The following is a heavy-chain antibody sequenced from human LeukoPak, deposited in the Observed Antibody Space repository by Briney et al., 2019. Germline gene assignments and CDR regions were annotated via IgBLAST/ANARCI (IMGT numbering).Heavy chain of an antibody. V-gene: IGHV4-59*08. CDR3: AGTLPTYYDILTGYQN. CDR1: GGSISSYY. Sequence: SETLSLTCTVSGGSISSYYWSWIRQPPGKGLEWIGYIYYSGSTNYNPSLKSRVTMSVDTSKNQFSLKLSSVTAADTAVYYCAGTLPTYYDILTGYQNWGQGTLVTVSS. J-gene: IGHJ4*02. D-gene: IGHD3-9*01. CDR2: IYYSGST.